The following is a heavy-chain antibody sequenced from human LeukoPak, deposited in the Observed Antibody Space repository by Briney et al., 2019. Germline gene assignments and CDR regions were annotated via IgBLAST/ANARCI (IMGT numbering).Heavy chain of an antibody. V-gene: IGHV4-59*01. CDR1: GGSISSYY. Sequence: SETLSLTCTVSGGSISSYYWSWIRQPPGKGLEWIGYIYYSGSTNYNPSLKSRVTISVDTSKNQFSLKLSSVTTADTAVYYCARDRADSSGYYYRFDYWGQGTLVTVSS. CDR2: IYYSGST. D-gene: IGHD3-22*01. CDR3: ARDRADSSGYYYRFDY. J-gene: IGHJ4*02.